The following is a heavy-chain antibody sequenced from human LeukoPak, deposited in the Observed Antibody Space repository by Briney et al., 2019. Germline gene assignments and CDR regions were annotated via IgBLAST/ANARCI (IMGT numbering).Heavy chain of an antibody. CDR3: ARVRPAYYFDY. Sequence: SWIRQPPGKGLEWIGYIYYSGSTYYNPSLKSRVTISVDTSKNQFSLKLSSVTAADTAVYYCARVRPAYYFDYWGQGTLVTVSS. J-gene: IGHJ4*02. V-gene: IGHV4-30-4*08. CDR2: IYYSGST.